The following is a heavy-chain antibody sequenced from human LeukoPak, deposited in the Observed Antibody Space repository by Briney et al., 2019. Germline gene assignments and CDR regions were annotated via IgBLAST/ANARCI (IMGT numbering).Heavy chain of an antibody. CDR1: GLTFDDYA. CDR2: ISWNSGSI. V-gene: IGHV3-9*03. CDR3: AKDATRRYYYYYMDV. D-gene: IGHD2-8*02. J-gene: IGHJ6*03. Sequence: PGRSLRLSCAASGLTFDDYAMHWVRQAPGKGLEWVSGISWNSGSIGYADSVKGRFTISRDNAKNSLYLQMNSLRAEDMALYYCAKDATRRYYYYYMDVWGKGTTVTVSS.